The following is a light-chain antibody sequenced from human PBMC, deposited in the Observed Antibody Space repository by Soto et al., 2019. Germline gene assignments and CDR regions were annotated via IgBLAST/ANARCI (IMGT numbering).Light chain of an antibody. CDR2: DVS. CDR1: RSDVGGYNY. CDR3: SSSTSQSTLE. Sequence: SVLTQPASVSGSPGPSIAISCTGTRSDVGGYNYVSWYQQPPGKAPKLIIYDVSDRPSGVSTRFSGSKSGNTASLTISGLQADDESDYYRSSSTSQSTLEIGGGTKVTVL. V-gene: IGLV2-14*01. J-gene: IGLJ6*01.